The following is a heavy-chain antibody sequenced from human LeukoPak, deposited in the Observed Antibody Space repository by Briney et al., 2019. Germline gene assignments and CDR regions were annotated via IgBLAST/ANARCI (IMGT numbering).Heavy chain of an antibody. V-gene: IGHV3-33*01. J-gene: IGHJ5*02. D-gene: IGHD2-2*03. CDR1: GFTFSSYG. CDR2: IWYDGSNK. CDR3: ARDRGYCSSTSCYPNWFDP. Sequence: GGSLRLSCAASGFTFSSYGMHWVRQAPGKGLEWVAVIWYDGSNKYYADSVEGRFTISRDNSKNTLYLQMNSLRAEDTAVYYCARDRGYCSSTSCYPNWFDPWGQGTLVTVSS.